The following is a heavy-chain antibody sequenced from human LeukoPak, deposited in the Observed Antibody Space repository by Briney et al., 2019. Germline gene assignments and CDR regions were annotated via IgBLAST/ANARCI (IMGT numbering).Heavy chain of an antibody. D-gene: IGHD1-26*01. V-gene: IGHV4-59*01. Sequence: PSETRSLTCTVSGGSISSYYWSWIRQPPGKGLEWIWYIYYSGSPNYNPSLTSRVTISVDQSKNQFSLKLSSVTAADTAVYYCARAPRGVIGWFDPWGQGTMVTVSS. CDR3: ARAPRGVIGWFDP. CDR2: IYYSGSP. CDR1: GGSISSYY. J-gene: IGHJ5*02.